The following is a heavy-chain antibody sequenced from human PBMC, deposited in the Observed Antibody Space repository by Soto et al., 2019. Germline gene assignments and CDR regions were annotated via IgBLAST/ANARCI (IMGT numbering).Heavy chain of an antibody. CDR1: GFTFSSYA. J-gene: IGHJ4*02. CDR2: ISGSGGST. CDR3: VRDRNIGARRPDFDY. D-gene: IGHD6-6*01. Sequence: EVQLLESGGGLVQPGGSLRLSCAASGFTFSSYAMSWVRQAPGKGLEWVSAISGSGGSTYYADSVKGRFTISRDNGNNSLYLQMNSLRAEDTAVYYCVRDRNIGARRPDFDYWGQGTLVTVSS. V-gene: IGHV3-23*01.